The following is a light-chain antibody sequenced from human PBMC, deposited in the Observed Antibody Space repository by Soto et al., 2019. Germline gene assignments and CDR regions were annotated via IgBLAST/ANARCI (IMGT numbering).Light chain of an antibody. CDR1: ALPKKY. CDR2: KNN. V-gene: IGLV3-16*01. J-gene: IGLJ2*01. CDR3: LSTASSGTMWV. Sequence: SYELTQPPSVSVSLGQMARITCSGEALPKKYAYWHQQKPGQSPVVVIYKNNERPSGIPERFSGSSSGTMVTLTISGVQAEDEADYYCLSTASSGTMWVFGGGTKLTVL.